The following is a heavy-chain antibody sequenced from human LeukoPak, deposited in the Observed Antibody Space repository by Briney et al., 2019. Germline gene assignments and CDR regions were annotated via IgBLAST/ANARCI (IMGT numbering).Heavy chain of an antibody. D-gene: IGHD1-26*01. Sequence: SETLSLTCTVSGGSISNYYWSWIRQPPGKGLEWIGYIYYSGSTNYNPSLKSRVTISVDTSKNQFSLKLSSVTAADTAVYYCARGGSYYYTDYYYYMDVWGKGTTVTVSS. V-gene: IGHV4-59*08. CDR3: ARGGSYYYTDYYYYMDV. CDR1: GGSISNYY. CDR2: IYYSGST. J-gene: IGHJ6*03.